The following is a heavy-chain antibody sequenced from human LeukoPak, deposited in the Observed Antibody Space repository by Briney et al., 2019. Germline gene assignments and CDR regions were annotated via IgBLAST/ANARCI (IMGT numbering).Heavy chain of an antibody. CDR1: GFTFSNYW. V-gene: IGHV3-7*01. D-gene: IGHD1-7*01. CDR2: IKQDRSEK. J-gene: IGHJ4*02. Sequence: TGGSLRLSCAASGFTFSNYWMSWVRQAPGKGLEWVANIKQDRSEKYYVNSVKGRFTISRDNAKNSLYLQMNSLRAEDTAIYFCAREDDWNYEDYWGQGTLVTVSS. CDR3: AREDDWNYEDY.